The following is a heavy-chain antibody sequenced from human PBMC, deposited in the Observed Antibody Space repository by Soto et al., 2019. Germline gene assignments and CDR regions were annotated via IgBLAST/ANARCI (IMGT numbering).Heavy chain of an antibody. CDR3: ARKYSSSWYDY. CDR1: GGSISSYY. CDR2: IYYSGST. D-gene: IGHD6-13*01. J-gene: IGHJ4*02. V-gene: IGHV4-59*12. Sequence: SETLSLTCTVSGGSISSYYWSWIRQPPGKGLEWIGYIYYSGSTNYNPSLKSRVTISVDTSKNQFSLKLSSVTAADTAVYYCARKYSSSWYDYWGQGTLVTVSS.